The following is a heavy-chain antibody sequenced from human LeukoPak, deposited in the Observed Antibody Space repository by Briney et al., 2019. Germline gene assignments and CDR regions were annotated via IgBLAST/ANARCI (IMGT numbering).Heavy chain of an antibody. CDR2: IYYSGTT. V-gene: IGHV4-30-4*07. Sequence: SETLSLTCAVSGGSISSGGYCWSWIRQPPGKGLEWIGYIYYSGTTYYNPSLKSRVSISVDTSKNQFSLKLSSVTAADTAVYYCARETSQKGAHYMDVWGKGTTITISS. CDR3: ARETSQKGAHYMDV. J-gene: IGHJ6*03. CDR1: GGSISSGGYC. D-gene: IGHD3-16*01.